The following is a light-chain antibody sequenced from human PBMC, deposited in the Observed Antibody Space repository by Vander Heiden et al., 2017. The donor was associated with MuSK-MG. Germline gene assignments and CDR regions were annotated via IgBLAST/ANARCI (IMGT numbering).Light chain of an antibody. CDR2: AAS. Sequence: QISQSPSSLSASVGDRVTITCQASQDISNYLNWYQQKPGKAPKLLIYAASNLETGVPSRFSGSGSGTDFTLTISSLQPEDIATYYCQQYDNYPLTFGGGTKLEIK. CDR3: QQYDNYPLT. V-gene: IGKV1-33*01. CDR1: QDISNY. J-gene: IGKJ4*01.